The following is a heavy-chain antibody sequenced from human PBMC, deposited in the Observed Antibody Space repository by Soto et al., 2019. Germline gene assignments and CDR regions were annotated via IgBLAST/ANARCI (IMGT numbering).Heavy chain of an antibody. CDR2: INSDGSST. D-gene: IGHD2-15*01. Sequence: EVQLVESGGGLVQPGGSLRLSCAASGFTFSSYWMHWVRQAPGKGLVWVSRINSDGSSTSYADSVKGRFTISRDNAKNTLYLHMNSLRAEDTAVYYCARDHLGYCSGGSCPSFQHWGQGTLVTVSS. CDR3: ARDHLGYCSGGSCPSFQH. J-gene: IGHJ1*01. CDR1: GFTFSSYW. V-gene: IGHV3-74*01.